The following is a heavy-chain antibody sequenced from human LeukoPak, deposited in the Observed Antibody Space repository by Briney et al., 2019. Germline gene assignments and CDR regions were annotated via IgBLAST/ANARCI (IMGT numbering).Heavy chain of an antibody. CDR1: GFTFSSYA. Sequence: PGGSLRLSCAASGFTFSSYAMSWVRQAPGKGLEWVSAISGSGGSTYYADSVKGRFTISRDNSKNTLYLQMNSLRAEDTAVYYCAKGVGYCSSTSCLINFDYWGQGTLVTVSS. CDR2: ISGSGGST. CDR3: AKGVGYCSSTSCLINFDY. D-gene: IGHD2-2*01. V-gene: IGHV3-23*01. J-gene: IGHJ4*02.